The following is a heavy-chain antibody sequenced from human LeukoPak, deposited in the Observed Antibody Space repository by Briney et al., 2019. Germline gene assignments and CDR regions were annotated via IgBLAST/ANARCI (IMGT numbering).Heavy chain of an antibody. V-gene: IGHV3-23*01. D-gene: IGHD3-3*01. Sequence: GGSLRPSCAASGFTFSSYAMSWVRQAPGKGLEWVSAISGSGGSTYYADSVKGRFTISRDNSKNTLYLQMNSLRAEDTAVYYCAKDPERVGITIFSWFDPWGQGTLVTVSS. J-gene: IGHJ5*02. CDR1: GFTFSSYA. CDR3: AKDPERVGITIFSWFDP. CDR2: ISGSGGST.